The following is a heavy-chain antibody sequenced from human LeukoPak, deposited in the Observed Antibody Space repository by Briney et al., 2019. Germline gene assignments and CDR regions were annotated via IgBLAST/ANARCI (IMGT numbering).Heavy chain of an antibody. J-gene: IGHJ4*02. V-gene: IGHV3-23*01. CDR2: ISGSGGST. CDR3: ARAFSSGWFDY. CDR1: GFTFSSYA. Sequence: GGSLRLSCAASGFTFSSYAMSWVRQAPGKGLEWVSAISGSGGSTYYADSVKGRFTISRDNAKNSLYLQINSLRAEDTAIYYCARAFSSGWFDYWGQGTLVTVSS. D-gene: IGHD6-19*01.